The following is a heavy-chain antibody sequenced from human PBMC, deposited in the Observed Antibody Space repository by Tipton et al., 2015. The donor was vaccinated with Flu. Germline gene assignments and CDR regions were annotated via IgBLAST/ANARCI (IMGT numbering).Heavy chain of an antibody. CDR2: IYHSGST. CDR1: GGSISSSNW. V-gene: IGHV4-4*02. D-gene: IGHD6-13*01. CDR3: ASWLSSSWYSSYFDY. Sequence: GSLRLSCAVSGGSISSSNWWSWVRQSPGKGLEWIGEIYHSGSTNYNPSLKSRVTISVDKSKNQFSLKLSSVTAADTAVYYCASWLSSSWYSSYFDYWGQGTLVTVSS. J-gene: IGHJ4*02.